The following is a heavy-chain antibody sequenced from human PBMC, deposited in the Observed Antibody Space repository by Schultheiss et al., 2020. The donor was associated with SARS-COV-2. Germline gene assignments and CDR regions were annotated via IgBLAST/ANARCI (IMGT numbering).Heavy chain of an antibody. D-gene: IGHD3-9*01. CDR1: GFTFSSYA. CDR3: AKSYYDILTGCFDY. Sequence: GESLKISCAASGFTFSSYAMSWVRQAPGKGLEWVSVIYSGGSTYYADSVKGRFTISRDNSKNTLYLQMNSLRAEDTAVYYCAKSYYDILTGCFDYWGQGTLVTVSS. CDR2: IYSGGST. V-gene: IGHV3-23*03. J-gene: IGHJ4*02.